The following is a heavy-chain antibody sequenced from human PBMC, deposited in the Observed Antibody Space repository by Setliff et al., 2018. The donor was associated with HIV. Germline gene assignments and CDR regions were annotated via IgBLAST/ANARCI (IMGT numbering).Heavy chain of an antibody. Sequence: ETLSLTCAVYGGSFTGNYWNWVRQPPGRGLEWIGEINHSGNTNHNPSLMGRVSFSVDKSKNQFFLKLSSVTAADTAVYYCARGSYRGSGYIVRYFDNWGQGTLVTAPQ. CDR2: INHSGNT. D-gene: IGHD3-3*01. J-gene: IGHJ4*02. V-gene: IGHV4-34*01. CDR1: GGSFTGNY. CDR3: ARGSYRGSGYIVRYFDN.